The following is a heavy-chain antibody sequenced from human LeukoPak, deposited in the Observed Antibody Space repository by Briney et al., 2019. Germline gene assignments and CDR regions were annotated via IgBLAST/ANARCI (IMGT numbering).Heavy chain of an antibody. CDR1: GYTFTDHY. V-gene: IGHV1-2*02. D-gene: IGHD3-10*01. CDR2: INPKSGGT. J-gene: IGHJ4*02. Sequence: EASVKVSCKASGYTFTDHYVHWVRQAPGQGLEWMGWINPKSGGTNYAQKFQGRVTMTWDTSINTAYMELSRLRSDDTAVYYCARGRTLVRGIIIRGDYWGQGTLVTVSS. CDR3: ARGRTLVRGIIIRGDY.